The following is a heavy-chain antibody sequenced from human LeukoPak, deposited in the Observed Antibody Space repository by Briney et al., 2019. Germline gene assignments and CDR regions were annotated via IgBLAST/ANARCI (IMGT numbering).Heavy chain of an antibody. Sequence: EASVKVSCKASGYTFTSYAMHWVRQAPGQRLEWMGWINAGNGNTKYSQKFQGRVTITRDTSASTAYMELSSLRSEDTAVYYCARKLSTTYYYYGMDVWGQGTTVTVSS. CDR2: INAGNGNT. CDR3: ARKLSTTYYYYGMDV. V-gene: IGHV1-3*01. D-gene: IGHD1-1*01. J-gene: IGHJ6*02. CDR1: GYTFTSYA.